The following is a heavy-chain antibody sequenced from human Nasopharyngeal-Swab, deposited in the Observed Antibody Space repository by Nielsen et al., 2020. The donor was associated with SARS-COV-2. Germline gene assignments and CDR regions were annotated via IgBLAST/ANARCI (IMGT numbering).Heavy chain of an antibody. CDR1: GFTFDDYA. CDR2: ISWNSGSI. J-gene: IGHJ4*02. CDR3: AKVQSGEDYFDY. D-gene: IGHD1-26*01. Sequence: SLKISCAASGFTFDDYAMHRVRQAPGKGLEWVSGISWNSGSIGYADSVKGRFTISRDNAKNSLYLQMNSLRPEDTALYYCAKVQSGEDYFDYWGQGTLVTVSS. V-gene: IGHV3-9*01.